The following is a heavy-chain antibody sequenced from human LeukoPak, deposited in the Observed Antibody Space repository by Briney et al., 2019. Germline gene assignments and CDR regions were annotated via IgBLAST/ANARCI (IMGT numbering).Heavy chain of an antibody. Sequence: GGSLRLSCAASGFTFSSYWMHWVRQAPGKGPVWVSRINSDGNNTNYADFVKGRFTISRDNAKNTLYLQMNSLRAEDTAVYYCARAEDCSSTSCPRAFDIWGQGTMVTVSS. V-gene: IGHV3-74*01. D-gene: IGHD2-2*01. CDR2: INSDGNNT. CDR1: GFTFSSYW. CDR3: ARAEDCSSTSCPRAFDI. J-gene: IGHJ3*02.